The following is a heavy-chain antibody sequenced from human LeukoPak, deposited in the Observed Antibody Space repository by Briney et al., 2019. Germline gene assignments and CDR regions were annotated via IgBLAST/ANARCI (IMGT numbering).Heavy chain of an antibody. Sequence: GGSLRLSCLASGFTVSTSYMSWVRQAPGRGLEWVSVIYSGGNTYYADSVKGRFIISRDNSKNTLFLQMEALRGEDTAVYYCASGLEHLQHWFYWGQGTRVSVYS. CDR2: IYSGGNT. J-gene: IGHJ4*02. D-gene: IGHD1/OR15-1a*01. CDR3: ASGLEHLQHWFY. CDR1: GFTVSTSY. V-gene: IGHV3-66*01.